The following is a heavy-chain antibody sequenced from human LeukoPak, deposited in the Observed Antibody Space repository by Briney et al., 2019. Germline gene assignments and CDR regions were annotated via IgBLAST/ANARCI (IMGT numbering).Heavy chain of an antibody. CDR3: GRGGDGIDF. CDR1: GFTFRNYS. CDR2: INQDESKA. J-gene: IGHJ3*01. Sequence: GGSLRLSCAVSGFTFRNYSMHWVRQAPGQGLVWVSRINQDESKAYADSVRGRFTVSRDNAKNMLYLHLSGLRAEDTAVYFCGRGGDGIDFWGQGTTVIVSS. D-gene: IGHD5-24*01. V-gene: IGHV3-74*01.